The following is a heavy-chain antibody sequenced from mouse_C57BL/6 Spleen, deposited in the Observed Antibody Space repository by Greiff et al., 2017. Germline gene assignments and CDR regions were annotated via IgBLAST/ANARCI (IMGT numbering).Heavy chain of an antibody. D-gene: IGHD1-1*02. J-gene: IGHJ4*01. CDR2: INPGSGGT. CDR3: ARGGGGFYSIDY. CDR1: GYAFTNYL. Sequence: QVQLKESGAELVRPGTSVKVSCKASGYAFTNYLIEWVKQRPGQGLEWIGVINPGSGGTNYNEKFKGKATLTADKSSSTAYMQLSSLTSEESAVYSCARGGGGFYSIDYWGQGTSVTVSS. V-gene: IGHV1-54*01.